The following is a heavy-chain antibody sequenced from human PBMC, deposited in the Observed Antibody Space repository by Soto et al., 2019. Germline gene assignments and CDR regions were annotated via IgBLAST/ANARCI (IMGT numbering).Heavy chain of an antibody. CDR2: IDPSDSYT. Sequence: SLKISCKVSVCSCTSYWISWVRQMPGKGLEWMGRIDPSDSYTNYSPSFQGHVTISADKSISTAYLQWSSLKASDTAMYYCARRGYSYGSFGFDPWGQGTLVTVSS. D-gene: IGHD5-18*01. CDR3: ARRGYSYGSFGFDP. V-gene: IGHV5-10-1*01. CDR1: VCSCTSYW. J-gene: IGHJ5*02.